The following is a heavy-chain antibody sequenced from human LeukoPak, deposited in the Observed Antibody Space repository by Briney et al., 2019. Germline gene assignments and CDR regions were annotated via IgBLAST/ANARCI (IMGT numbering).Heavy chain of an antibody. Sequence: GGSLRLSCAASGFTFGSYAMHWVRQAPGKGLEYVSAISSNGGSTYYANSVKGRFTISRDNSKNTLYLQMGSLRAEDMAVYYCARGPRYSSSSYYFDYWGQGTLVTVSS. CDR2: ISSNGGST. D-gene: IGHD6-6*01. J-gene: IGHJ4*02. CDR1: GFTFGSYA. CDR3: ARGPRYSSSSYYFDY. V-gene: IGHV3-64*01.